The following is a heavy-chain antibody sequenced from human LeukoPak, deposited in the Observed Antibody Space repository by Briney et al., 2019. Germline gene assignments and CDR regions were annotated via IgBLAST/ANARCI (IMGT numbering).Heavy chain of an antibody. V-gene: IGHV6-1*01. CDR3: ARDLGTTGWHTFDY. J-gene: IGHJ4*02. Sequence: SHTLSLTYAVSGDRVSSKNGAWNWIRQSPSRGLEWLGTTYYRSKRYKDYAGSIEGRMTISQDTTKHQYYQHQNSVTPDDSAGYYCARDLGTTGWHTFDYWGQGTLVTVSS. D-gene: IGHD6-19*01. CDR2: TYYRSKRYK. CDR1: GDRVSSKNGA.